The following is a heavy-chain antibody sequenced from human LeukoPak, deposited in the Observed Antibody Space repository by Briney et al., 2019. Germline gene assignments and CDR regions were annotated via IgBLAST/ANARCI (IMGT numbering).Heavy chain of an antibody. CDR1: GYSFTSYW. V-gene: IGHV5-51*01. CDR2: IYPGDPDT. D-gene: IGHD1-7*01. Sequence: GESLKISCKGSGYSFTSYWIGWVRQMPGKGLEWMGIIYPGDPDTRYSPSFQGQVTISADKSISTAYLQWSSLKASDTAMYYCARTGTTTRNAFDIWGQGTMVTVSS. CDR3: ARTGTTTRNAFDI. J-gene: IGHJ3*02.